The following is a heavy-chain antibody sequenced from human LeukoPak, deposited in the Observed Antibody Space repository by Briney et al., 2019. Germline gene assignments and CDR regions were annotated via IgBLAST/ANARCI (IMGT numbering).Heavy chain of an antibody. V-gene: IGHV3-30*18. CDR2: ISYDGSNK. CDR1: GLTLSSYG. CDR3: AKDKTMVRGVTIDY. Sequence: PGRSLRLSCAAPGLTLSSYGMHWARQAPGKGLEWVEVISYDGSNKYYSDSVKGRFTISRDNSKNTLYLQMNSLRAEDTAVYYCAKDKTMVRGVTIDYWGQGTLVTVSS. J-gene: IGHJ4*02. D-gene: IGHD3-10*01.